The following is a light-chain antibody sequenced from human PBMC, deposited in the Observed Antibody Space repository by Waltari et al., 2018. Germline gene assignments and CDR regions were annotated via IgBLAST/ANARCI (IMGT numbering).Light chain of an antibody. Sequence: QSVLTQPPSASGTPGQRVSISCSGSSSNIGSNYVYWYQQFPGTAPKLLISRNNQRPSAVADRFSGSKSGTSASLAIIGLRSEDEADYYCAAWDDSLSGPGVFGTGTKVTVL. CDR1: SSNIGSNY. V-gene: IGLV1-47*01. CDR2: RNN. CDR3: AAWDDSLSGPGV. J-gene: IGLJ1*01.